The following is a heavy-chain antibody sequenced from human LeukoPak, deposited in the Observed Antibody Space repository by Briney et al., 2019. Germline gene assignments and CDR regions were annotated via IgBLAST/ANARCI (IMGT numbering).Heavy chain of an antibody. CDR3: ARSDYYDSSGYFYYFDY. CDR1: GFTFSDYY. J-gene: IGHJ4*02. D-gene: IGHD3-22*01. Sequence: GGSLRLSCAASGFTFSDYYMSWIRQAPGKGLEWVSYISSSGSTIYYADSVKGRLTISRDNAKNSLYLQMNSLRAEDTAVYYCARSDYYDSSGYFYYFDYWGQGTLVTVSS. V-gene: IGHV3-11*04. CDR2: ISSSGSTI.